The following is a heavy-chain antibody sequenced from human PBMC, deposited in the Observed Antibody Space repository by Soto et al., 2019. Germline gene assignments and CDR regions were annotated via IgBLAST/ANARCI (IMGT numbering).Heavy chain of an antibody. D-gene: IGHD4-17*01. CDR3: ARDLGEMDPPDY. Sequence: EVQLVESGGGLVKPGGSLRLSCAASGFTFSSYSMNWVRQAPGKGLEWVSSISTSSSYIYYADSVKGRFTISRDNAQNSLFLQMTSLSAEDTAVYYCARDLGEMDPPDYWGQGNLVTVSS. CDR2: ISTSSSYI. V-gene: IGHV3-21*01. J-gene: IGHJ4*02. CDR1: GFTFSSYS.